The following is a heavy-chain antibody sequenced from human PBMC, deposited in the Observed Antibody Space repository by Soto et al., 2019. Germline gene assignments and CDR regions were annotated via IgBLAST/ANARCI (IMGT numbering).Heavy chain of an antibody. CDR1: VFTFSNYA. V-gene: IGHV3-23*01. D-gene: IGHD2-15*01. CDR3: AKAGCSGGTCYLYYFDY. Sequence: LRLSCAASVFTFSNYAMSWVRQAPGKGLEWVSTISGRGGNTYYADSVKGRFTISRDNSRNTLYLQMDSLRVEDSAVYSCAKAGCSGGTCYLYYFDYWGQGALVTVSS. J-gene: IGHJ4*02. CDR2: ISGRGGNT.